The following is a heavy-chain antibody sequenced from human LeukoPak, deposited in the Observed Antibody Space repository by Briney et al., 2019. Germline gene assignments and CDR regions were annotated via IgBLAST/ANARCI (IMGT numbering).Heavy chain of an antibody. CDR2: IYYSGSI. V-gene: IGHV4-28*05. Sequence: SETLSLTCAVSGYSISSSNWWGWIRQPPGKGLEWIGYIYYSGSIYYNPSLKSRVTMSVDTSKNQFSLKLSSVTAVDTAVYYCARQICSSTSCYQFDYWGQGTLVTVSS. CDR3: ARQICSSTSCYQFDY. CDR1: GYSISSSNW. J-gene: IGHJ4*02. D-gene: IGHD2-2*01.